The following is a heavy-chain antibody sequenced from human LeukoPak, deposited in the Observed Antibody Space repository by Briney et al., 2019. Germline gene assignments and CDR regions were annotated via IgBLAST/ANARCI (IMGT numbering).Heavy chain of an antibody. CDR1: GFTFSNYA. D-gene: IGHD1-1*01. Sequence: GGSLRLSCAASGFTFSNYAMHWVRQAPGKGLEWVAVISYDGSNKYYADSVKGRFTISRDNSKNTLYLQMNSLRTEDTAVYYCARDESGVPGYWGQGTLVTVSS. CDR2: ISYDGSNK. J-gene: IGHJ4*02. V-gene: IGHV3-30-3*01. CDR3: ARDESGVPGY.